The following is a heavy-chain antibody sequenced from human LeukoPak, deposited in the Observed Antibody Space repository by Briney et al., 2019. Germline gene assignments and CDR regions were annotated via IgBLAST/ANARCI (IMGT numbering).Heavy chain of an antibody. Sequence: KTSETLSLTCTVSAGSISLYNTYYWNWIRQSPGKGLEWMGYIYYSGSTSYNPSLKSRVTISVDTFRNQFSLKLTSVTAADTAIYYCAKSDYYGASDYWGQGTLVTVSS. CDR1: AGSISLYNTYY. D-gene: IGHD3-10*01. CDR2: IYYSGST. V-gene: IGHV4-59*01. J-gene: IGHJ4*02. CDR3: AKSDYYGASDY.